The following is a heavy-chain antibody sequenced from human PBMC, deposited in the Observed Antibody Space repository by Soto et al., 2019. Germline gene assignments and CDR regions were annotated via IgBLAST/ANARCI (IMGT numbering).Heavy chain of an antibody. Sequence: GASVKVSCKASGYTFTSYAMHWVRQAPGQRLEWMGWINAGNGNTKYSQKFQGRVTITRDTSASTAYMELSSLRSEDTAVYYCARDLFVAAAGNGNWFDPWGQGTLVTVSS. D-gene: IGHD6-13*01. CDR3: ARDLFVAAAGNGNWFDP. J-gene: IGHJ5*02. CDR2: INAGNGNT. V-gene: IGHV1-3*01. CDR1: GYTFTSYA.